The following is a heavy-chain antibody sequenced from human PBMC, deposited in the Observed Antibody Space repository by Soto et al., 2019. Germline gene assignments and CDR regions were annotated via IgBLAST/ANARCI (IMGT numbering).Heavy chain of an antibody. V-gene: IGHV3-33*01. J-gene: IGHJ6*02. Sequence: PGGSLRLSCAASGFTFSSYGMHWVRQAPGKGLEWVAVIWYDGSNKYYADSVKGRFTISRDNSKNTLYLQMNSLRAEDTAVYYCARGGVWELLQPYGMDVWGQGTTVTVSS. D-gene: IGHD1-26*01. CDR2: IWYDGSNK. CDR1: GFTFSSYG. CDR3: ARGGVWELLQPYGMDV.